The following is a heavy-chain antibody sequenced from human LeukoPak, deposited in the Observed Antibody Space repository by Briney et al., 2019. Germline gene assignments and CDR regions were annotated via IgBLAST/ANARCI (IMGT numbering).Heavy chain of an antibody. CDR2: ISGSGISP. Sequence: GGSLRLSCAASRFTFSSYAMTWVRQAPGKGLEWVSAISGSGISPYYADSVKGRFTISRDNSKNTLYLQMNSLRAEDTAVYYCARGTANSGAVDYWGQGTLVTVSS. CDR3: ARGTANSGAVDY. V-gene: IGHV3-23*01. J-gene: IGHJ4*02. CDR1: RFTFSSYA. D-gene: IGHD2-15*01.